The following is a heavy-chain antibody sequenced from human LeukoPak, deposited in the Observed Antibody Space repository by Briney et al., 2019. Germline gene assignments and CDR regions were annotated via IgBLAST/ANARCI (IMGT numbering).Heavy chain of an antibody. V-gene: IGHV1-69*05. D-gene: IGHD1-26*01. Sequence: SVKVSCKASGGTFSSYAISWVRQAPGQGLEWMGGIIPIFGTANYAQRFQGRVTITTDESTSTAYMELSSLRSEDTAVYYCAGDAPVVPWELPTYFDYWGQGTLVTVSS. CDR1: GGTFSSYA. CDR3: AGDAPVVPWELPTYFDY. J-gene: IGHJ4*02. CDR2: IIPIFGTA.